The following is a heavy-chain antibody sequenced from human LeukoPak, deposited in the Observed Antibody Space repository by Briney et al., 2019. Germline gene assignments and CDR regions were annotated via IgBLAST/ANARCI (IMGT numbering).Heavy chain of an antibody. V-gene: IGHV1-69*13. D-gene: IGHD4-17*01. Sequence: SVKVSCKASGGTFSSYAISWVRQAPGEGLEWRGGTIPIVGTANYAQKFPGRVKLTADESTSTAYMELSSLRSEDRAVYYCARHDYGDSVGPPSWRQGPLVTVSS. CDR2: TIPIVGTA. CDR1: GGTFSSYA. J-gene: IGHJ5*02. CDR3: ARHDYGDSVGPPS.